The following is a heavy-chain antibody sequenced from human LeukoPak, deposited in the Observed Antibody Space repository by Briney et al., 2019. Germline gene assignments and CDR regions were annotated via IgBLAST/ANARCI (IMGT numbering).Heavy chain of an antibody. D-gene: IGHD6-6*01. J-gene: IGHJ4*02. V-gene: IGHV1-69*05. Sequence: GASVKVSCKASGGTFSSYAISWVRQAPGQGLEWMGGIIPIFGTANYAQKFQGRVTITTDESTSTAYMELSSLRSEDTAVYYCARYSSTSPYVGYYFDYWGQGTLVTVSS. CDR2: IIPIFGTA. CDR1: GGTFSSYA. CDR3: ARYSSTSPYVGYYFDY.